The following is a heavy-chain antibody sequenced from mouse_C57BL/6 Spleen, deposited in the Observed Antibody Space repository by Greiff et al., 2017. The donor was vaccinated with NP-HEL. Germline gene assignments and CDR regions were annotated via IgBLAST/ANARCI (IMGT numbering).Heavy chain of an antibody. CDR2: IDPETGGT. Sequence: QVQLQQSGAELVRPGASVTLSCKASGYTFTDYEMHWVKQTPVHGLEWIGAIDPETGGTAYNQKFKGKAILTADKSSSTAYMELRSLTSEDSAVYYCTRSLGSRYDTWFAYWGQGTLVTVSA. CDR1: GYTFTDYE. J-gene: IGHJ3*01. D-gene: IGHD1-1*01. V-gene: IGHV1-15*01. CDR3: TRSLGSRYDTWFAY.